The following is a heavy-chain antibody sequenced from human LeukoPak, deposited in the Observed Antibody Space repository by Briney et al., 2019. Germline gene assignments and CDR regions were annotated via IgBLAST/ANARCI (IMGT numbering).Heavy chain of an antibody. Sequence: SVKVSCKASGGTFSSYAISWVRQAPGQGLEWMGGIIPIFGTVNYAQKFQGRLTITTDESTSTAYMELSSLRSADTAVYYCARSPRGIVVVPAARRGMYYYYMDVWGKGTTVTVSS. J-gene: IGHJ6*03. CDR2: IIPIFGTV. CDR3: ARSPRGIVVVPAARRGMYYYYMDV. V-gene: IGHV1-69*05. D-gene: IGHD2-2*01. CDR1: GGTFSSYA.